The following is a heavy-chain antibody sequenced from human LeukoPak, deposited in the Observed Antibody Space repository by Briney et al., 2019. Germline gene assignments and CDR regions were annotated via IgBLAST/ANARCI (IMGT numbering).Heavy chain of an antibody. CDR2: IYHSGRT. CDR3: ARETSGQGYFQY. Sequence: SETLSLTCTVSGYSISSGYYWGWIRQPPGKGLEWIGSIYHSGRTYYNPSLKSRVTISIDTSKNQFSLKLSSVTAADTAVYYCARETSGQGYFQYWGQGTLVTVSS. CDR1: GYSISSGYY. V-gene: IGHV4-38-2*02. J-gene: IGHJ1*01. D-gene: IGHD3-3*01.